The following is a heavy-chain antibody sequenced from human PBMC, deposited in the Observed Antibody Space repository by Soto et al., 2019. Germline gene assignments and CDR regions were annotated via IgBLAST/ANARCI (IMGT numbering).Heavy chain of an antibody. CDR1: GFTFSRHT. CDR2: ISDDGSNT. CDR3: ARVSPPLDY. J-gene: IGHJ4*02. V-gene: IGHV3-30-3*01. Sequence: QVQLVESGGGVVQPGRSLRLSCAASGFTFSRHTMHWVRQAPGKGLEWVAAISDDGSNTYYADSVKGRFTISRDNSKNTLYLQMNSLRAEDTAVYYCARVSPPLDYWGQGTLVTVSS.